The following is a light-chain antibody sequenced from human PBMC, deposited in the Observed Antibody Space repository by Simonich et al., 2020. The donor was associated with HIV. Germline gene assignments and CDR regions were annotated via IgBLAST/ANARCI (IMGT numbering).Light chain of an antibody. CDR2: AAS. Sequence: DIQLTQSPSFLSASVGDRVTVTCRASQGISNSLAWYQQKPGKAPKLLLYAASRLESGVPSRFSGSGSGTDYTLTISSLQPEDFATYYCQQYNSYPYTFGQGTKLEIK. V-gene: IGKV1-NL1*01. CDR3: QQYNSYPYT. J-gene: IGKJ2*01. CDR1: QGISNS.